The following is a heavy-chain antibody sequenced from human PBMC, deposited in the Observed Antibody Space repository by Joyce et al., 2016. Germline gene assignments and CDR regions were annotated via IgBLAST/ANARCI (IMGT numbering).Heavy chain of an antibody. Sequence: QVQLQESGPGLVKPSQTLSLTCTVSGGSISGGDFYWTWLRQHPGKGLEWIGNSYYSGSTYYIPSLKSRISMSVDRSKNHFSLRLNSATAADTALYKCARMREWLRFRYFDYWGQGILVTVSS. CDR2: SYYSGST. J-gene: IGHJ4*02. D-gene: IGHD5-12*01. CDR3: ARMREWLRFRYFDY. V-gene: IGHV4-31*03. CDR1: GGSISGGDFY.